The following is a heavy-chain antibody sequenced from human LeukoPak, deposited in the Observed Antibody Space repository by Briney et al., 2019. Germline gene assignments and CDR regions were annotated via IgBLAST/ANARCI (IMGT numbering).Heavy chain of an antibody. CDR3: ARDYNGDKPFDY. D-gene: IGHD4-17*01. J-gene: IGHJ4*02. V-gene: IGHV3-21*01. CDR1: GFTFSRYS. Sequence: GGSLRLSCAASGFTFSRYSMNWVRQAPGKGLEWVSSISSSSSYIYYADSVKGRFTISRDNAKNSLYLQMNSLRAEDTAVYYCARDYNGDKPFDYWGQGTLVTVSS. CDR2: ISSSSSYI.